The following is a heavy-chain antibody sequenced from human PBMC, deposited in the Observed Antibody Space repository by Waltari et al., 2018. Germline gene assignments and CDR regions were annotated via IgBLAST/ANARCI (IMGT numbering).Heavy chain of an antibody. CDR2: IIPILGIA. J-gene: IGHJ4*02. CDR1: GGTFSSYA. Sequence: QVQLVQSGAEVKKPGSSVKVSCKASGGTFSSYAISWVRQAPGQGLEWMGGIIPILGIANYAQKFQGRVTITADESTSTAYMELSSLRSEDTAVYYCARDGYCTGGVCPIDYWGQGTLVTVSS. D-gene: IGHD2-8*02. V-gene: IGHV1-69*04. CDR3: ARDGYCTGGVCPIDY.